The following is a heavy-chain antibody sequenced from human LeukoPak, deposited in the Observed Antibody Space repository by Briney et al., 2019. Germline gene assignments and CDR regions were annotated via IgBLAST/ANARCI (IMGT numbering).Heavy chain of an antibody. D-gene: IGHD5-18*01. V-gene: IGHV1-18*01. J-gene: IGHJ4*02. Sequence: GASVKVSCKASGYTFTSYGISWVRQAPGQGLEWMGWISAYNGNTNYAQKLQGRVTMTTDTSTSTAYMELRSLRSDDTAVYYCARGRIQLWLRYYFDYWGQGTLVTVSS. CDR1: GYTFTSYG. CDR2: ISAYNGNT. CDR3: ARGRIQLWLRYYFDY.